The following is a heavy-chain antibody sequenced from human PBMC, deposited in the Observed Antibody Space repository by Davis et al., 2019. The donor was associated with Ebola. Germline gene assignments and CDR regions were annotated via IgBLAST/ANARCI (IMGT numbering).Heavy chain of an antibody. CDR2: IDAGNVNT. V-gene: IGHV1-3*01. J-gene: IGHJ4*02. D-gene: IGHD6-13*01. CDR3: ARVSSINWSQIFDH. Sequence: ASVKVSCKASGYSFPIYAIHWVRQAPGQGLEWMGWIDAGNVNTKYSHRFRGRVTITRDTSATTAYMELSSLRPEDTAVYYCARVSSINWSQIFDHWGQGTLVSVSS. CDR1: GYSFPIYA.